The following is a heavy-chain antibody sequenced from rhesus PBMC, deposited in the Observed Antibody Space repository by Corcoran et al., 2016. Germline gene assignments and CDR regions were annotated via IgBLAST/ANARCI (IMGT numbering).Heavy chain of an antibody. CDR1: GASICSNP. J-gene: IGHJ4*01. Sequence: QVQLQESGPGLVKPSETLPLTCAVSGASICSNPWTWIRQAPGKGLEWIGRIYGRSGSTDYNPSLKSRVTISMDTSNNQFSLKLTFLTAADTAVYYCARDFAGLDFWGQGVLVTVSS. CDR3: ARDFAGLDF. CDR2: IYGRSGST. V-gene: IGHV4S2*01. D-gene: IGHD3-3*01.